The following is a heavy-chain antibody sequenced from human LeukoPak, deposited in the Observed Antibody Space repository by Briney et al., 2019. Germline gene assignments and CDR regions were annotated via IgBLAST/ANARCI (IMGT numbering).Heavy chain of an antibody. J-gene: IGHJ5*02. CDR2: ISSSSSYI. D-gene: IGHD1-26*01. V-gene: IGHV3-21*01. Sequence: GGSLGLSCAASGFTFSSYSMNWVRQAPGKGLEWVSSISSSSSYIYYADSVKGRFTISRDNAKNSLYLQMNSLRAEDTAVYYCARATAGAMVDRGSPPWPWGQGTLVTVSS. CDR3: ARATAGAMVDRGSPPWP. CDR1: GFTFSSYS.